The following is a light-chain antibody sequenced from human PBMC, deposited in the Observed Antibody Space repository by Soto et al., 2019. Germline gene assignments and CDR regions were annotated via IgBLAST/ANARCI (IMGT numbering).Light chain of an antibody. CDR1: QSVTSY. CDR3: QQRSNWPHT. J-gene: IGKJ2*01. CDR2: DAS. V-gene: IGKV3-11*01. Sequence: EVVLTQSPATLSLSPGERATLSCRASQSVTSYLAWFQQKPGQAPRLLIYDASNRATGIPARFSGSGSGTDFTLTVSSLEPEDFAVYYCQQRSNWPHTCGQGTKLEIK.